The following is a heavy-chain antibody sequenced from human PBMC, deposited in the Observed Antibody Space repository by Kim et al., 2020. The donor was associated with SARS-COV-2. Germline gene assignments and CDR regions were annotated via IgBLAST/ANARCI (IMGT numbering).Heavy chain of an antibody. V-gene: IGHV1-69*01. D-gene: IGHD3-10*01. CDR3: ARNQDYYGSGSYPFDY. Sequence: KFQGRVTITADESTSTAYMELSSLRSEDTAVYYCARNQDYYGSGSYPFDYWGQGTLVTVSS. J-gene: IGHJ4*02.